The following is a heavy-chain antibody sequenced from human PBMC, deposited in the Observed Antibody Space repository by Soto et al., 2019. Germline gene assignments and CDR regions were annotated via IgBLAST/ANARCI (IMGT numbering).Heavy chain of an antibody. CDR2: IYYSGST. D-gene: IGHD5-12*01. CDR3: ARARGGYDFYYYYYMDV. Sequence: SETLSLTCTVSGGSISSYYWSWIRQPPGKGLERIRYIYYSGSTNFNPSLKSRVTISVDTSENLFSLKLSFLTAADTSVFYCARARGGYDFYYYYYMDVWGKGTTVTVSS. V-gene: IGHV4-59*01. CDR1: GGSISSYY. J-gene: IGHJ6*03.